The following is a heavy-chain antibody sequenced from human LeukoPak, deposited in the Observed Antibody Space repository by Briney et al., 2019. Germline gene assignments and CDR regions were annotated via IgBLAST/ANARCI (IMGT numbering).Heavy chain of an antibody. Sequence: GGSLRLSCAASGFTFSSYAMSWVRQAPGKGLEWVSAISGSGGSTYYADSVKGPFTISRDNSKNTLYLQMNSLRAEDTAVYYCAKVSKADIVVVPAAVSRHYWGQGTLVTVSS. J-gene: IGHJ4*02. CDR1: GFTFSSYA. CDR3: AKVSKADIVVVPAAVSRHY. CDR2: ISGSGGST. V-gene: IGHV3-23*01. D-gene: IGHD2-2*01.